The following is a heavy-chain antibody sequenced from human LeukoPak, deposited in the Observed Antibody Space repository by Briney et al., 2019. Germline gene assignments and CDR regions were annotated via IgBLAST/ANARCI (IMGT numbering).Heavy chain of an antibody. Sequence: SETLSLTCAVYGGSFSGYYWSWIRQPPGKGLEWIGEINHSGSTNYNPYLKSRVTISVDTSKNECSLKLSSVTAANTAVYYCARWHYYDSSGDAFDIWGQGTMVTVSS. V-gene: IGHV4-34*01. CDR1: GGSFSGYY. J-gene: IGHJ3*02. CDR3: ARWHYYDSSGDAFDI. CDR2: INHSGST. D-gene: IGHD3-22*01.